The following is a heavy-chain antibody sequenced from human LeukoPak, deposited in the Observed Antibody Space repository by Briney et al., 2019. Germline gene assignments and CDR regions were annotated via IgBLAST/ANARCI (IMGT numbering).Heavy chain of an antibody. CDR3: ARCGLGSWFYP. CDR2: ICTSGGT. D-gene: IGHD3-16*01. Sequence: SETLSLTCTASGFSISSYYRSWIRQPPGKGLEWIARICTSGGTTYNPSPEKRVTMSVKKSTNKSSLMLSSVTTADTAAYYCARCGLGSWFYPWGQGTLVTVSS. CDR1: GFSISSYY. V-gene: IGHV4-4*07. J-gene: IGHJ5*02.